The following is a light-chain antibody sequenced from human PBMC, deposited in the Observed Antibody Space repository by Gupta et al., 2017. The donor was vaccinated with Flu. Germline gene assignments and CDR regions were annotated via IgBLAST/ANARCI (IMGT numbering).Light chain of an antibody. CDR3: RQTYSSSPKT. J-gene: IGKJ4*01. CDR1: QSISSY. Sequence: CSLSASVGERGVITCRASQSISSYLHWYQQKTGKAPKLLIYSESSLQSGVASRFSGSGSGTDFTLTISSRQPEDFAAYFSRQTYSSSPKTFGGGTRVEIK. CDR2: SES. V-gene: IGKV1-39*01.